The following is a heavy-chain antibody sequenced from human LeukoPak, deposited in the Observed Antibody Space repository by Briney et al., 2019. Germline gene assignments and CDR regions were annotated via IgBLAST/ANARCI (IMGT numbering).Heavy chain of an antibody. Sequence: GGSLRLSCAASGFTFSSYAMHWVRQAPGKGLEWVAVISYDGSNKYYADSVKGRFTISRDNSKNTLYLQMNSLRAEDTAVYYCARDSSSWEYYYYGMDVWGQGTTVTVSS. CDR2: ISYDGSNK. CDR1: GFTFSSYA. D-gene: IGHD6-13*01. CDR3: ARDSSSWEYYYYGMDV. V-gene: IGHV3-30-3*01. J-gene: IGHJ6*02.